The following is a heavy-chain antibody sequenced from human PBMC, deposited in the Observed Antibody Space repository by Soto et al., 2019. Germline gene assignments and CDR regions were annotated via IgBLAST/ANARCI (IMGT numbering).Heavy chain of an antibody. V-gene: IGHV3-73*01. CDR2: IRSKANSYAT. Sequence: GGSLRLSCAASGFTFSGSAMHWVRQASGKGLEWVGRIRSKANSYATAYAASVKGRFTISRDDSKNTAYLQMNSLKTEDTAVYYCTRLDWHYYDSSGYDPPYQHWGRGTLVTVSS. CDR1: GFTFSGSA. CDR3: TRLDWHYYDSSGYDPPYQH. D-gene: IGHD3-22*01. J-gene: IGHJ1*01.